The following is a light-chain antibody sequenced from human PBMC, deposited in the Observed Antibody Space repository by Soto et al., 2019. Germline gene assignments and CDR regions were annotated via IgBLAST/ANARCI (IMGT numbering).Light chain of an antibody. V-gene: IGKV3-20*01. J-gene: IGKJ3*01. CDR2: GAS. CDR3: QQYGSSPA. CDR1: QSVSSGY. Sequence: EIVLTQSPGTLSLSPGERATLSCRASQSVSSGYLAWYQQKPGQAPRLLIYGASSRATGIPDRFSGSGSGTDFTLTISRLEPEDFAVYYCQQYGSSPAFGPGTKVDI.